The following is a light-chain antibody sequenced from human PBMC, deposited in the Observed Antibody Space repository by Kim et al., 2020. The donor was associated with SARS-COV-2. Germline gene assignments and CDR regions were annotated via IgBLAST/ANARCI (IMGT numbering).Light chain of an antibody. CDR3: SSYTSSSTWV. V-gene: IGLV2-14*04. CDR1: SSDVGGCNY. CDR2: DVS. Sequence: GQSITSSCTGTSSDVGGCNYVSWYQQHPGEAPELMIYDVSKRPSGVSNRFSGSKSGNTASLTISGLQAEDEADYYCSSYTSSSTWVFGGGTKLTVL. J-gene: IGLJ3*02.